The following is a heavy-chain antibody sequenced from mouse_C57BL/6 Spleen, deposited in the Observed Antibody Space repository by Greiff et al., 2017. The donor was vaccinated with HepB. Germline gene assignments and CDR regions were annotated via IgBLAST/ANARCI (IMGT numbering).Heavy chain of an antibody. CDR1: GFTFSSYA. J-gene: IGHJ4*01. CDR2: ISDGGSYT. D-gene: IGHD1-1*01. V-gene: IGHV5-4*01. Sequence: EVQLVESGGGLVKPGGSLKLSCAASGFTFSSYAMSWVRQTPEKRLEWVATISDGGSYTYYPDNVKGRFTISRDNAKNNLYLQMSHLKSEDTAMYYCARAYYGSSYVPFDYAMDYWGHRTSVTVSS. CDR3: ARAYYGSSYVPFDYAMDY.